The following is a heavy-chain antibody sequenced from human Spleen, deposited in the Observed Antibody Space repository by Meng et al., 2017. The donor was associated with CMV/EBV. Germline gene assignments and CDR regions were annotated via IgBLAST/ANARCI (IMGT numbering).Heavy chain of an antibody. CDR2: INQDGSQK. Sequence: GGSLRLSCAASGFTFSRYTMNWVRQAPGKGLEWVANINQDGSQKNYVDSVKGRFTISRDNAKNSLFLQMNSLRAEDTAVYYCARVAAAGRGMDVWGPGTTVTV. V-gene: IGHV3-7*04. CDR1: GFTFSRYT. D-gene: IGHD6-13*01. J-gene: IGHJ6*02. CDR3: ARVAAAGRGMDV.